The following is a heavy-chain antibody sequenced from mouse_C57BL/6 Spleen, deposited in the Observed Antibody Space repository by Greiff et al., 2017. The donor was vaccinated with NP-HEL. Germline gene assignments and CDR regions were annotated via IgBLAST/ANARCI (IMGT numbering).Heavy chain of an antibody. J-gene: IGHJ1*03. D-gene: IGHD4-1*02. V-gene: IGHV1-53*01. Sequence: QVQLQQPGTELVKPGASGYTFTSYWMHWVKQRPGQGLEWIGNINPSNGGTNYNEKFKSKATLTVDKSSSTAYMQLSSLTSEDSAVYYCARDSTGSYWYFDVWGTGTTVTVSS. CDR3: ARDSTGSYWYFDV. CDR2: INPSNGGT. CDR1: GYTFTSYW.